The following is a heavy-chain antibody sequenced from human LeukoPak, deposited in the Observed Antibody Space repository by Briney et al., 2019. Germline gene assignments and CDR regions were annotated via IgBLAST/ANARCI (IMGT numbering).Heavy chain of an antibody. CDR2: ISDRSDII. Sequence: GGSLRLSCAASGFTFRTHSMTRVRQAPGKGLEWVSYISDRSDIIYYADSVKGRFTISRDNAKNSLYLQMNSLRDEDTAVYYCVPIITALLDYWGQGTLVTVSS. J-gene: IGHJ4*02. CDR1: GFTFRTHS. D-gene: IGHD3-22*01. V-gene: IGHV3-48*02. CDR3: VPIITALLDY.